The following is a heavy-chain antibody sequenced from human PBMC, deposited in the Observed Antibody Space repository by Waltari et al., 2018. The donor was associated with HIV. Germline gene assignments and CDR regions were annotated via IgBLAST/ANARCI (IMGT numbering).Heavy chain of an antibody. Sequence: QVQLQQWGAGLLKPSETLSLTCAVYGGSFSGYYWSWIRQPPGKGLEWIGEINHSGSTNYNPSLKSRVTISVDTSKNQFSLKLSSVTAADTAVYYCAIRSSTRYDAFDIWGQGTMVTVSS. D-gene: IGHD6-13*01. J-gene: IGHJ3*02. V-gene: IGHV4-34*01. CDR1: GGSFSGYY. CDR2: INHSGST. CDR3: AIRSSTRYDAFDI.